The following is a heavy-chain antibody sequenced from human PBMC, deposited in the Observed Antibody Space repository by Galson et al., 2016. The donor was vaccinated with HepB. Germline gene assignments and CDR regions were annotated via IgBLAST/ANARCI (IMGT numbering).Heavy chain of an antibody. Sequence: SLRLSCAASGFTFRSYWMSWVRQAPGRGLEWVANIHQDGSEKYSVDSVKGRFTISRDNGKNSLYLQMSSLRVEDTALYFCFRVPRYYADYSSGVGDCWGQGTLLTVSS. CDR2: IHQDGSEK. CDR1: GFTFRSYW. V-gene: IGHV3-7*03. CDR3: FRVPRYYADYSSGVGDC. D-gene: IGHD4-17*01. J-gene: IGHJ4*02.